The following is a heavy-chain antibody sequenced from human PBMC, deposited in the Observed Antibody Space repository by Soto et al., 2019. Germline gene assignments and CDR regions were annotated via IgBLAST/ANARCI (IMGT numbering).Heavy chain of an antibody. CDR2: ISDSGVNT. CDR3: ARAIGADFFDY. Sequence: GSLRLSCTASGFTFSNYAMSWVRQAPGVGLEWVSTISDSGVNTFFGDSMKDRFTISRDNSKSTVYLQLNTVRAEDTAIYYCARAIGADFFDYWGQGTLVTVSS. CDR1: GFTFSNYA. D-gene: IGHD6-25*01. V-gene: IGHV3-23*01. J-gene: IGHJ4*02.